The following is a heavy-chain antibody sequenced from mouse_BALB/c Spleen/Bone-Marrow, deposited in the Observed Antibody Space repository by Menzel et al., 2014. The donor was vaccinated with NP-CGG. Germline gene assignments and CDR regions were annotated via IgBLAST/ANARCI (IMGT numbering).Heavy chain of an antibody. V-gene: IGHV1-31*01. CDR1: GYSFTGYY. CDR3: AREGGLVPDYFDY. D-gene: IGHD6-2*01. CDR2: INPYNGAT. Sequence: DVQLVESGPELVKPGASVKISCKASGYSFTGYYMHWVKQSHVKSLEWIGRINPYNGATSYNQNFKDKASLTIDKSSSTAYMEVHSLTSEDSAVYYCAREGGLVPDYFDYWGQGTTLTVSS. J-gene: IGHJ2*01.